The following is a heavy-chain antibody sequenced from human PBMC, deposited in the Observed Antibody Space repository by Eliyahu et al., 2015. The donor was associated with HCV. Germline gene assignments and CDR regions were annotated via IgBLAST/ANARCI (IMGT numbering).Heavy chain of an antibody. CDR1: GGSISSSSYY. CDR3: ARQSGSSWKYYFDY. D-gene: IGHD6-13*01. Sequence: QLQLQESGPGLVKPSETLSLTCTVSGGSISSSSYYWGWIRQPPGKGLEWIGSIYFSGGTPYNPSLKSRVTISVDTSKNQFSLKLSSVTAADTAVYYCARQSGSSWKYYFDYWGQGTLVTVSS. V-gene: IGHV4-39*01. CDR2: IYFSGGT. J-gene: IGHJ4*02.